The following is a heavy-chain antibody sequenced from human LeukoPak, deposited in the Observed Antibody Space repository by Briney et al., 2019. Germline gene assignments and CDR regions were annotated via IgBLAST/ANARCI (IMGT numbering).Heavy chain of an antibody. Sequence: PSETPSVTCIVPVGSTISSSYCSGCVRLPPGNGLEWIGFVVYSGSTYYNTSLKSRVTISVAMSKTQFSLKLTSLTAAATALSYCVTTGNGGSIEYWGQRRLGTASS. V-gene: IGHV4-39*07. J-gene: IGHJ4*02. D-gene: IGHD2-15*01. CDR2: VVYSGST. CDR3: VTTGNGGSIEY. CDR1: VGSTISSSYC.